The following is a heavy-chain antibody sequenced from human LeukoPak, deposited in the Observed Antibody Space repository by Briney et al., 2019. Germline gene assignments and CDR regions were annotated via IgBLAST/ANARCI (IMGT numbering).Heavy chain of an antibody. J-gene: IGHJ4*02. CDR1: GFTFSGYA. D-gene: IGHD5-12*01. Sequence: GGSLRLSCAASGFTFSGYAMSWVRQAPGKGLEWVSAISGGGGSTYYADSVKGRFTISRDNSKNTLYLQMNSLRVEDTAVYYCAKEGIDGSGYDLDYWGQGTPVTVSS. CDR2: ISGGGGST. V-gene: IGHV3-23*01. CDR3: AKEGIDGSGYDLDY.